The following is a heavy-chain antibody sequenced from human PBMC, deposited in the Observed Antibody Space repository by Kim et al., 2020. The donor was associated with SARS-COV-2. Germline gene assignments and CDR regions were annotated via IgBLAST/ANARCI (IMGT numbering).Heavy chain of an antibody. Sequence: GGSLRLSCAASEFTFSTYWMYLVRPAPGKGLVWVSRISSSGNSTNYADSVKGRFTISRDNAKNTLYLQMNSLRAEDTAVYYCARASSTSCPCYYMDVWGKGTTVTVSS. CDR2: ISSSGNST. J-gene: IGHJ6*03. CDR1: EFTFSTYW. D-gene: IGHD2-2*01. V-gene: IGHV3-74*01. CDR3: ARASSTSCPCYYMDV.